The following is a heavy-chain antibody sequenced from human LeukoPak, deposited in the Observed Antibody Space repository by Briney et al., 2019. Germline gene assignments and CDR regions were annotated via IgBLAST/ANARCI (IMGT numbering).Heavy chain of an antibody. CDR2: FDPEDGET. V-gene: IGHV1-24*01. D-gene: IGHD1-26*01. CDR1: GYTLTELS. J-gene: IGHJ4*02. Sequence: ASVKVSCKVSGYTLTELSMHWVRQAPGKGFEWMGGFDPEDGETIYAQKFQGRVTMTEDTSTDTAYMELSSLRSEDTAVYYCATFSIVGATNGLYYFDYWGQGTLVTVSS. CDR3: ATFSIVGATNGLYYFDY.